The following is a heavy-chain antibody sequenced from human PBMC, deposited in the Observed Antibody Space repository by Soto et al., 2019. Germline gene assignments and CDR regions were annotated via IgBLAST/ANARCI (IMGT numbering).Heavy chain of an antibody. J-gene: IGHJ6*02. V-gene: IGHV1-8*01. CDR3: ARERTGTTSMDV. CDR1: GYTFTSYD. D-gene: IGHD1-1*01. CDR2: MNPNSGNT. Sequence: QVQLVQSGAEVKKHGTSVKVSCKASGYTFTSYDINWVRQATGQGLEWMGWMNPNSGNTGYAQKFRGSVTMTRNTSISTAYMELSSLRSEDTAVYYCARERTGTTSMDVWGQGTTVTVSS.